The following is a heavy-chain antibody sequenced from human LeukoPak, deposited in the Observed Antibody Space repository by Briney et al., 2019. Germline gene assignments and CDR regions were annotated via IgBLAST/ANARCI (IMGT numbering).Heavy chain of an antibody. CDR3: ARGDLVVTLEGPIDY. J-gene: IGHJ4*02. CDR2: ITNGGNYI. CDR1: GFTFSSYA. V-gene: IGHV3-21*01. Sequence: GGSLRLSCAASGFTFSSYAMNWVRQAPGKGLEWVSSITNGGNYIYYADSVRGRFTISRDNAKNSLYLQMNSLRADDTAVYYCARGDLVVTLEGPIDYWGQGTLVTVSS. D-gene: IGHD2-21*02.